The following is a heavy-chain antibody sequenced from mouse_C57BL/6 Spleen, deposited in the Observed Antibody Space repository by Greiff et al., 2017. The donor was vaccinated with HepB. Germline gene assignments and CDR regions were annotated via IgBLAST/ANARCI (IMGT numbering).Heavy chain of an antibody. CDR3: AGYDYDFDY. J-gene: IGHJ2*01. CDR1: GYSITSGYY. Sequence: DVQLQESGPGLVKPSQSLSLTCSVTGYSITSGYYWNWIRQFPGNKLEWMGYISYDGSNNYNPSLKNRISITRDTSKNQFFLKLNSVTTEDTATYYCAGYDYDFDYWGQGTTLTVSS. D-gene: IGHD2-4*01. CDR2: ISYDGSN. V-gene: IGHV3-6*01.